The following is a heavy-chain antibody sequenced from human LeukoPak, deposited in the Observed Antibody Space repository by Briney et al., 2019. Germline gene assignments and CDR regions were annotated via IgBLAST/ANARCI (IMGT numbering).Heavy chain of an antibody. D-gene: IGHD5-24*01. V-gene: IGHV4-39*01. J-gene: IGHJ4*02. CDR2: IYYSGST. CDR3: ARLGNGYNRYYFEY. CDR1: GGSISSSTYS. Sequence: SETLSLTCTVFGGSISSSTYSWGWIRQPPGQGLEWIGNIYYSGSTDYNPSFKSRVLIFVDTSKNQFSLKLRSVTAADTAVYYCARLGNGYNRYYFEYWGQGTLVTVSS.